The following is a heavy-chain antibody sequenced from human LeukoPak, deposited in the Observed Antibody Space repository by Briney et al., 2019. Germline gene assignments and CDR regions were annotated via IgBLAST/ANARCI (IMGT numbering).Heavy chain of an antibody. D-gene: IGHD1-26*01. CDR2: ISCSGGST. Sequence: GGSLRLSCAASGFTFSSYAMSWVRQAPGKGREWVSAISCSGGSTYYADSVKGRFTISRDNSKNTLYLQMNSLRADDTAVYYCAKVPARLVGATSYFDYWGQGTLVTVSS. CDR3: AKVPARLVGATSYFDY. J-gene: IGHJ4*02. CDR1: GFTFSSYA. V-gene: IGHV3-23*01.